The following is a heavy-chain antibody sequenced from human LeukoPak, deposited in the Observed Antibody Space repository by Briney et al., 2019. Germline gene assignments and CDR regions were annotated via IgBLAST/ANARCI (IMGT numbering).Heavy chain of an antibody. Sequence: SETLSLTCTVSGYSISSAYYSGWIRQPPGKGLEWIGSIYHSGSTYYNPSLKSRVTISVDTSKNQFSLKLGSVTAADTAVYYCARGGRDWLYDAFDIWGQGTMVTVSS. V-gene: IGHV4-38-2*02. J-gene: IGHJ3*02. CDR1: GYSISSAYY. CDR2: IYHSGST. D-gene: IGHD3-9*01. CDR3: ARGGRDWLYDAFDI.